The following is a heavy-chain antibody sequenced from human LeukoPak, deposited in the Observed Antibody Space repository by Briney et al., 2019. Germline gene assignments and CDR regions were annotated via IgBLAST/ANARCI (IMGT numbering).Heavy chain of an antibody. Sequence: SETLSLTCAVYGGSFSGYYWSWIRQPPGKGLEWIGEINHSGSTNYNPSLKSRVTISVDTSKNQFSLKLSSVTAADTAVYYCARAFQQWLVRWFDPWGQGTLVTVSS. J-gene: IGHJ5*02. CDR1: GGSFSGYY. CDR3: ARAFQQWLVRWFDP. V-gene: IGHV4-34*01. CDR2: INHSGST. D-gene: IGHD6-19*01.